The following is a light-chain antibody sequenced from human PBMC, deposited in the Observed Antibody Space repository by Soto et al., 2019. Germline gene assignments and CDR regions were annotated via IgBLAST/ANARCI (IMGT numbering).Light chain of an antibody. J-gene: IGLJ2*01. CDR2: LNSAGSH. CDR3: QTWGTGIQV. V-gene: IGLV4-69*01. CDR1: SGHSSYA. Sequence: QLVLTQSPSASASLGASVKLTCTLSSGHSSYAIAWHQQHPEKGPRYLMKLNSAGSHSKGDGLPDRFSGSSSGAERYLTIPSLPSEDEADYYCQTWGTGIQVFGGGAKLTVL.